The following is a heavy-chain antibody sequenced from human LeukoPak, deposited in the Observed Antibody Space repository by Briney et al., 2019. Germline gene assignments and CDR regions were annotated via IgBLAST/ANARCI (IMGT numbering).Heavy chain of an antibody. J-gene: IGHJ6*02. CDR3: ATPYYDILTGYYPVYYGMDV. CDR1: SGSISGHY. Sequence: NPSETLSLTCTVSSGSISGHYWSWVRQPPGKGLEWIAYIYYSGGTNYNPSLKSRVTISVDTSKNQFSLKLSSVTAADTAVYYCATPYYDILTGYYPVYYGMDVWGQGTTVTVSS. CDR2: IYYSGGT. V-gene: IGHV4-59*11. D-gene: IGHD3-9*01.